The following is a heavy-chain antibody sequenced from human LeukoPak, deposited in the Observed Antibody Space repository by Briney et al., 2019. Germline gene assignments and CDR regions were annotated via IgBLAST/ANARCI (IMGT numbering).Heavy chain of an antibody. CDR2: IYYSGST. V-gene: IGHV4-39*01. CDR3: AGHPIYTGIVGAIDY. D-gene: IGHD1-26*01. CDR1: GGSISSSSYY. Sequence: PSETLSLTCTVFGGSISSSSYYWGWIRQPPGKGLEWIGSIYYSGSTYYNPSLKSRVTISVDTSKNQFSLKLSSVTAADTAVYYCAGHPIYTGIVGAIDYWGQGTLVTVSS. J-gene: IGHJ4*02.